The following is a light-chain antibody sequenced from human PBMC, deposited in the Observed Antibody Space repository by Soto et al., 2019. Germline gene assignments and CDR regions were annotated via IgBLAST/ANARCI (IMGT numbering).Light chain of an antibody. J-gene: IGKJ1*01. V-gene: IGKV1-9*01. Sequence: IQLTQSPSSLSASVGERVTITCRASQDISTYLAWYQQKPGRAPNLLIYLASTLHTGVPSRFSGSGSGTEFSLTISSLQPEDSATYYCQQLDSDPPWTFGQGTRVEIK. CDR3: QQLDSDPPWT. CDR2: LAS. CDR1: QDISTY.